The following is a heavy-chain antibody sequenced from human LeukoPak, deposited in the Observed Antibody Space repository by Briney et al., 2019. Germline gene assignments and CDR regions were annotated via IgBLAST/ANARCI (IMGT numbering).Heavy chain of an antibody. CDR1: GGSFTDYY. J-gene: IGHJ4*02. CDR3: ARLGLYTSSWYRFKYFDY. Sequence: SETLSLTCGVYGGSFTDYYWSWIRQTPGTGLEWFGDINHSGSTNYNSALKSRVTISVDTSRNQFSLKLSSVAAADSAVYYCARLGLYTSSWYRFKYFDYWGQGSLVTVSS. D-gene: IGHD6-13*01. V-gene: IGHV4-34*01. CDR2: INHSGST.